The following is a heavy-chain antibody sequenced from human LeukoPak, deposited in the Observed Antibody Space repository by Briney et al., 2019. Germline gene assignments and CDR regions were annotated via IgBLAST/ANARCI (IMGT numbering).Heavy chain of an antibody. V-gene: IGHV4-59*01. D-gene: IGHD5-18*01. Sequence: SETLSLTCTVSGGPISSYYWSWIRQPPGKGLEWIGYIYYSGSTNYNPSLKSRVTISVDTSKNQFSLKLSSVTAADTAVYYCARSGYSYAPIYYFDYWGQGTLVTVSS. CDR1: GGPISSYY. CDR2: IYYSGST. J-gene: IGHJ4*02. CDR3: ARSGYSYAPIYYFDY.